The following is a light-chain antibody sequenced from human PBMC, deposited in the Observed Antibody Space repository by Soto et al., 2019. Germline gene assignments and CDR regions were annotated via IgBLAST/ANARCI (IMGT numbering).Light chain of an antibody. J-gene: IGLJ2*01. CDR3: SSYTSSITLL. CDR1: SSDVGSYNF. Sequence: QSALTQPASVSGSPGQSITISCTGTSSDVGSYNFVSWYQQHPGKAPKLIIYEVIHRPSGVSNRFSGSKSGNTASLTISGLQAEDEGDYYCSSYTSSITLLFGGGTKLTVL. CDR2: EVI. V-gene: IGLV2-14*01.